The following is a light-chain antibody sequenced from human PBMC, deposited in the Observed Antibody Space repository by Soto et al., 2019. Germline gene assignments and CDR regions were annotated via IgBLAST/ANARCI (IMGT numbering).Light chain of an antibody. CDR2: TAS. Sequence: DIQLTQSPSFLSASVGDRVTIACRASQGVSSYLAWFQQRPGKAPKLLIYTASTLQSGVPSRFSGSGSGTEFTLTISSLQPEDFATYYGQQLNSYPLTFGGGTTAEIK. J-gene: IGKJ4*01. V-gene: IGKV1-9*01. CDR3: QQLNSYPLT. CDR1: QGVSSY.